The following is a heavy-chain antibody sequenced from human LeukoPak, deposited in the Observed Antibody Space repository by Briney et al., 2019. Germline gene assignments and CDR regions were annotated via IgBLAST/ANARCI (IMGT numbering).Heavy chain of an antibody. Sequence: GASVKVSRKASGYTFTSYGISWVRQAPGQGLEWMGWISAYNGNTKYAQKLQGRVTMTTETYTRTAYMELRRLRSYYTAVYYCARDGYCSSTSCPGYYYYYYMDVWGKGTTVTVSS. CDR2: ISAYNGNT. CDR1: GYTFTSYG. V-gene: IGHV1-18*01. D-gene: IGHD2-2*03. CDR3: ARDGYCSSTSCPGYYYYYYMDV. J-gene: IGHJ6*03.